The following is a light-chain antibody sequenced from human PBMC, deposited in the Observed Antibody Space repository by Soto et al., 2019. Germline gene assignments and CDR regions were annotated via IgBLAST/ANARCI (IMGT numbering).Light chain of an antibody. Sequence: QFVLTQPPSVSGAPGQRVSISCTGSTSNIGAPYDVHWYQHLPGTAPKLLIYGDNNRPSGVPDRFSGSKSGTSASLAITRLQAEAEADYYCQSYDISLHNYVFGTGTKLTVL. CDR1: TSNIGAPYD. CDR2: GDN. J-gene: IGLJ1*01. V-gene: IGLV1-40*01. CDR3: QSYDISLHNYV.